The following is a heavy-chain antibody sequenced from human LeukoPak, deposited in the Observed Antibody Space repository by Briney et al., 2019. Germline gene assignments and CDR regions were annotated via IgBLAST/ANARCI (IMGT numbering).Heavy chain of an antibody. V-gene: IGHV1-2*02. CDR1: GYTFTGYY. D-gene: IGHD1-1*01. J-gene: IGHJ4*02. CDR3: ALSTTGTAFDY. Sequence: ASVKVSGKASGYTFTGYYMHWVRQAPGQGLEWMGWINPNSGGTNYAQKFQGRVTMTRDTSISTAYMELSRLTSDDTAVYYCALSTTGTAFDYWGQGTLVTVSS. CDR2: INPNSGGT.